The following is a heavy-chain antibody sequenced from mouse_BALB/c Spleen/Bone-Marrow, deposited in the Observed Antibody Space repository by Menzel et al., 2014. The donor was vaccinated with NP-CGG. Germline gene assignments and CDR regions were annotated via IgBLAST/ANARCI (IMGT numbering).Heavy chain of an antibody. J-gene: IGHJ1*01. CDR2: INPYIGDS. CDR1: GYLFTGYF. D-gene: IGHD1-1*01. CDR3: ARVTTYWYFDV. Sequence: EVQVVESGPELEKPGASVKISCKSSGYLFTGYFMNLEIQSNGKSLVWIGRINPYIGDSFYNQKFKGKATLTVDKSSSTAHMERRSLASEASAVYYCARVTTYWYFDVWGAGTTVTVSS. V-gene: IGHV1-20*02.